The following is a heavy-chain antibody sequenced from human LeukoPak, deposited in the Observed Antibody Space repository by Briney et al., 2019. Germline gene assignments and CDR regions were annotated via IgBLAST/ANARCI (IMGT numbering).Heavy chain of an antibody. Sequence: GGSLRLSCVASGYPFSSYSMNWIRQAPGKGLEWVSYISVSGGVRSYADSVKGRFTISRDNSKNTLYLQMNSLRAEDTAVYYCARDGPYFDYWGQGTLVTVSS. CDR1: GYPFSSYS. J-gene: IGHJ4*02. CDR2: ISVSGGVR. V-gene: IGHV3-48*01. CDR3: ARDGPYFDY.